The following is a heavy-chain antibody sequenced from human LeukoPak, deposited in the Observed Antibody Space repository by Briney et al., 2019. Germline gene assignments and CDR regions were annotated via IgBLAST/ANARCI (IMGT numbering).Heavy chain of an antibody. CDR1: GGSISSYY. CDR3: ARDRGLYGDYYFDS. D-gene: IGHD4-17*01. Sequence: SETLSLTCTVSGGSISSYYWSWIRQPPGKGLEWIGYIYYSGSTYYNPSLKSRLTISVDTSKNQFSLKLSSVTAADTAVYYCARDRGLYGDYYFDSWGQGTLVTVSS. J-gene: IGHJ4*02. CDR2: IYYSGST. V-gene: IGHV4-59*12.